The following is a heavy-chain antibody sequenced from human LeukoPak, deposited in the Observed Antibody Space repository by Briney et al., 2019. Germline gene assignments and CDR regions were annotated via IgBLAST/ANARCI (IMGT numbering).Heavy chain of an antibody. Sequence: KPSETLSLTCTVSGASISSYYWSWIRQPAGKGLEWIGYIYYSGSTNYNPSLKSRVTISVDTSKNQFSLKLSSVTAADTAVYYCARGISSRWGYYYYYMDVWGKGTTVTVSS. CDR1: GASISSYY. J-gene: IGHJ6*03. CDR3: ARGISSRWGYYYYYMDV. CDR2: IYYSGST. V-gene: IGHV4-59*01. D-gene: IGHD3-16*01.